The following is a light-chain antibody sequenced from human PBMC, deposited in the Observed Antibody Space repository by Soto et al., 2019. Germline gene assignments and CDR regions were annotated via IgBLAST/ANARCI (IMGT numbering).Light chain of an antibody. J-gene: IGLJ2*01. Sequence: QSALTQPASVSGSPGQSITISCTGTSSDVGGYNYVSWYQQHPGKAPKLMIYDVSNRPSGVSNRFSGSKSGNTASLTISGLQAEDEADYYCISYTSSSTRVFGVCTKVTVL. CDR3: ISYTSSSTRV. CDR2: DVS. CDR1: SSDVGGYNY. V-gene: IGLV2-14*01.